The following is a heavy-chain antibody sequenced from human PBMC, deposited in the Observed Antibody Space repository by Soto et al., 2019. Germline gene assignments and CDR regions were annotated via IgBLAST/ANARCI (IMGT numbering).Heavy chain of an antibody. CDR2: IKSKTDGGTT. V-gene: IGHV3-15*07. J-gene: IGHJ4*02. CDR3: TTSGSWAFDY. CDR1: DISLSNPS. D-gene: IGHD6-13*01. Sequence: GGPMRLSCAVSDISLSNPSTNWLRKAQGKGLEWVGRIKSKTDGGTTDYAAPVKGRFTISRDGSKNTLYLQMNSLKTEDTAVYYCTTSGSWAFDYWGQGTLVTVSS.